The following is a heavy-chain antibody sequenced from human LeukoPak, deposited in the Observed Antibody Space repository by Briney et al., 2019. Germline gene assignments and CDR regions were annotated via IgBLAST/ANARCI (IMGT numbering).Heavy chain of an antibody. CDR1: GGSISSISFY. CDR3: ARHEAYGYSYDSTGYRGAFDI. Sequence: PSETLSLTCTVSGGSISSISFYWGWIRQPPGKGLEWIGSIYYSGSTYYNPSLKSRVTISLDTSKDQFSLKLRSVAAADTAVYYCARHEAYGYSYDSTGYRGAFDIWGQGTMVTVSS. CDR2: IYYSGST. D-gene: IGHD3-22*01. V-gene: IGHV4-39*01. J-gene: IGHJ3*02.